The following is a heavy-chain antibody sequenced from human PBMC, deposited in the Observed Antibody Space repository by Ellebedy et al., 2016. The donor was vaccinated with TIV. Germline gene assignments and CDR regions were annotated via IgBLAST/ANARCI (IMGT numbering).Heavy chain of an antibody. CDR1: GDSIDTSTYY. Sequence: MPSETLSLTCTVSGDSIDTSTYYWGWIRQPQGKGLEWLGSFYYGGSAYYNPSLKSRVTMSLDTSKSQVSLKLSSVTAADTVVYYCARDFERRIPAAGGMFYFDFWGQGALVTVAS. CDR2: FYYGGSA. V-gene: IGHV4-39*07. D-gene: IGHD6-13*01. CDR3: ARDFERRIPAAGGMFYFDF. J-gene: IGHJ4*02.